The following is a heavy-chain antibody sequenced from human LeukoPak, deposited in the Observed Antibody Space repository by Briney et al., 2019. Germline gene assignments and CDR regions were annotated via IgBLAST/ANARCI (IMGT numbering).Heavy chain of an antibody. J-gene: IGHJ4*02. Sequence: GGSLRLSCAASGFTFSSYGMHWVRQAPGKGLEWVAFIRFDGTNKYYADSVKGRFTISRDNSKNTLYLQMNSLRAEDTAVYYCAKDRLGYSSGWNGGYFDYWGQGTLVTVSS. D-gene: IGHD6-19*01. V-gene: IGHV3-30*02. CDR2: IRFDGTNK. CDR3: AKDRLGYSSGWNGGYFDY. CDR1: GFTFSSYG.